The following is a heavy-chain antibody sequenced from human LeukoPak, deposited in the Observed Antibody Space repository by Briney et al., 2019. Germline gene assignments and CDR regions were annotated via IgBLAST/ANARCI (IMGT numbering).Heavy chain of an antibody. CDR3: ARQCRDGHNCYFGLDV. J-gene: IGHJ6*02. V-gene: IGHV4-34*01. CDR1: GGSFSGYY. Sequence: PSETLSLTCAVYGGSFSGYYWSWIRQPPGKGLEWIGEINHSGSTNYNPSLKSRVTISVDTSKNQFSLKLSSVTAADTAVYYCARQCRDGHNCYFGLDVWGRGSTVTVS. D-gene: IGHD5-24*01. CDR2: INHSGST.